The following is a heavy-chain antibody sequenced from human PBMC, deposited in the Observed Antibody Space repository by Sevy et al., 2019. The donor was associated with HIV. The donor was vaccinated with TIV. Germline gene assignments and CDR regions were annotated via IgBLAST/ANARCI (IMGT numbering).Heavy chain of an antibody. CDR2: INSDGSST. D-gene: IGHD3-22*01. CDR1: GFTFSRYC. Sequence: GGSLRLSCTASGFTFSRYCMHWVRQAPGKGLVWVARINSDGSSTSYADSVKGRCNISRDTAKKTLYLQMNSLRAEDTAVYYCARYYYDSSGIDYWGQGTLVTVSS. V-gene: IGHV3-74*01. CDR3: ARYYYDSSGIDY. J-gene: IGHJ4*02.